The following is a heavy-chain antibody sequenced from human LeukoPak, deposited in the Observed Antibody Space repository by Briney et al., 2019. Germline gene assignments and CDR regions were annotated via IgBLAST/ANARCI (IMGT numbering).Heavy chain of an antibody. J-gene: IGHJ4*02. V-gene: IGHV4-39*01. CDR1: SGSLSSDNNY. D-gene: IGHD4-11*01. CDR3: ARQGDYSNYGGCDY. Sequence: SQTLSLTCTVSSGSLSSDNNYWNWIRQPPGKGLEWIGSIYYSGSTYYNPSLKSRVTISVDTSKNQFSLKLSSVTAADTAVYYCARQGDYSNYGGCDYWGQGTLVTVSS. CDR2: IYYSGST.